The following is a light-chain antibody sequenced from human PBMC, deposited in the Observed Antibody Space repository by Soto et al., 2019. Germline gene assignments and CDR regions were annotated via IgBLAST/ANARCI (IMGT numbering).Light chain of an antibody. V-gene: IGKV1-39*01. CDR2: YAS. Sequence: DIQMTQSPSSLSASVGDAVTITCRASKSISDSLNWYQQKSGKAPNLLMYYASTLQSGVPSRVSGSGSGTDFTLTISSLRPEDFAIYYCQQSYSAPYTFGPGTKLEIK. CDR3: QQSYSAPYT. CDR1: KSISDS. J-gene: IGKJ2*01.